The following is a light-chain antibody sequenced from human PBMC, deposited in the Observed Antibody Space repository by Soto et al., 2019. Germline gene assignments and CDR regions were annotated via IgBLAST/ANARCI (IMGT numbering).Light chain of an antibody. CDR2: GNS. CDR1: SSNIGAGYD. V-gene: IGLV1-40*01. CDR3: QSYDSSVSKVV. Sequence: QSVLTQPPSVSGAPGQRVTISCTGSSSNIGAGYDVHWYPQLPGTAPKLLIYGNSNRPSGVPDRFSGSKSGTSASLAITGLQAEDEAAYDCQSYDSSVSKVVFGGGTKLTVL. J-gene: IGLJ2*01.